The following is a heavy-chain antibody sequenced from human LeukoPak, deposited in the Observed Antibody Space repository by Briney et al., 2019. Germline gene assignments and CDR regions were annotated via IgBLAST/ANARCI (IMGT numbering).Heavy chain of an antibody. CDR3: AKEKGDGLPFDY. V-gene: IGHV3-23*01. CDR1: GFAFRNYG. J-gene: IGHJ4*02. D-gene: IGHD5-24*01. Sequence: PGGSLRLSCSASGFAFRNYGMAWVRQAPGKGLDFVSAVNAKGDVTFYADSVKGRFTMSRGNSKNTLYLQMNSLRAEDTAVYYCAKEKGDGLPFDYWGQGTLITVSS. CDR2: VNAKGDVT.